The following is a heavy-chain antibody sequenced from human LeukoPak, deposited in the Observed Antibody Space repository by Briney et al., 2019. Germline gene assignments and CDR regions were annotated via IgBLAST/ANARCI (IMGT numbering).Heavy chain of an antibody. CDR2: ISSSGSTI. CDR1: GFTFSSYE. J-gene: IGHJ4*02. CDR3: ARPYSSGWYEFDY. D-gene: IGHD6-19*01. Sequence: GGSLRLSCAASGFTFSSYEMNWVRQAPGKGLEWVSYISSSGSTISYSASVKGRFTISRDNAKNSLYLQMNSLRAEDTAVYYCARPYSSGWYEFDYWGQGTLVTVSS. V-gene: IGHV3-48*03.